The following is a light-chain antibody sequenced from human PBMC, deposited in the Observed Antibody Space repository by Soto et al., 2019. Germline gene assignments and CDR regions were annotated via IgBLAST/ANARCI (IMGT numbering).Light chain of an antibody. CDR1: QSISSY. CDR3: QQASSFPLT. V-gene: IGKV1D-12*01. J-gene: IGKJ5*01. CDR2: AAS. Sequence: GDRVTITCRASQSISSYLNWYQQKPGKAPKLLIYAASSLQSGVPSRFSGSASGTYFTLTISSLQPEDFATYYCQQASSFPLTFGQGTRLEIK.